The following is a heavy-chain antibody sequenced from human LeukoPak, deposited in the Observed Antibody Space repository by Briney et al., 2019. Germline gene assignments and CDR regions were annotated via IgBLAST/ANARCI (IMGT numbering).Heavy chain of an antibody. CDR2: INPISGAT. D-gene: IGHD3-16*02. CDR3: ARLPYRDGVAQDY. J-gene: IGHJ4*02. CDR1: GYTFTRYY. V-gene: IGHV1-46*01. Sequence: ASVKVSCKTSGYTFTRYYMQWVRQAPGHGLEWMGIINPISGATDYAQKFRGRVTMTRDTSTSTVYMELSSLRSEDTAMYYCARLPYRDGVAQDYWGQGTLVTVSP.